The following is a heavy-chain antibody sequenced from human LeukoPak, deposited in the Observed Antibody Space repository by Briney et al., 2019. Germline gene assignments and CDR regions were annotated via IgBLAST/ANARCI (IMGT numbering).Heavy chain of an antibody. J-gene: IGHJ4*02. CDR2: IYTSGST. CDR1: GGSISSGSYY. CDR3: ATNVGATDY. V-gene: IGHV4-61*02. Sequence: SETLSLTCTVSGGSISSGSYYWSWIRQPAGKGLEWIGRIYTSGSTNYNPSLKSRVTISVDTSKNQFSLKLSSVTAADTAVYYCATNVGATDYWGQGTLVTVSS. D-gene: IGHD1-26*01.